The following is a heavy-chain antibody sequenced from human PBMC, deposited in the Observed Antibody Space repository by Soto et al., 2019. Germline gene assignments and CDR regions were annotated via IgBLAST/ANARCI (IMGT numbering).Heavy chain of an antibody. D-gene: IGHD3-10*01. V-gene: IGHV3-33*01. J-gene: IGHJ6*02. Sequence: QVQLVESGGGVVQPGRSLRLSCAASGFTFSNYGMHWVRQAPGKGLEWVAVILNDGSNRYHADSVKYRFTISRDNSKNMLYLQMNSLRAEDTAVYYCARDDEYSGNGMDVWGQGTKVTVS. CDR3: ARDDEYSGNGMDV. CDR2: ILNDGSNR. CDR1: GFTFSNYG.